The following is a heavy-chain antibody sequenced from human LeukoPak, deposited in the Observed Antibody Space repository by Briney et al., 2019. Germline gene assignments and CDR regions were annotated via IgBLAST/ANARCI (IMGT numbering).Heavy chain of an antibody. CDR1: GFSFSSHW. V-gene: IGHV3-74*01. J-gene: IGHJ4*02. Sequence: GGSLRLSCAGSGFSFSSHWMHWVRQAPGKGLVWVSRINTDGSSTPYPAPVKGRVTISRDNAKNTLYLQMNSLGAEDTAVYYCARGIIGMRGFDYWGQGTLVTVSS. D-gene: IGHD1-20*01. CDR3: ARGIIGMRGFDY. CDR2: INTDGSST.